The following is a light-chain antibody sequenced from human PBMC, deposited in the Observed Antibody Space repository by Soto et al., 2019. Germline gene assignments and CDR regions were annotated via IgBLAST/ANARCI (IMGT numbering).Light chain of an antibody. V-gene: IGLV2-14*01. J-gene: IGLJ1*01. CDR3: SSHTSSSTEV. Sequence: QSALTQPASVSGSPGQSITISCTGTSSDVGGYNYVSWYQQHPGKAPKLMIYDVSNRPSGVSNRFSGSKSANTASLTISGLQAEDEADYYCSSHTSSSTEVFGTGTKLTVL. CDR1: SSDVGGYNY. CDR2: DVS.